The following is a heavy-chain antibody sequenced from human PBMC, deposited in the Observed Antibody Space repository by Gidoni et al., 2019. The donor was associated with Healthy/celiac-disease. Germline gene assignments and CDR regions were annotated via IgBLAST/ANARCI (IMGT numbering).Heavy chain of an antibody. CDR1: GYTFTSYG. Sequence: QVQLVQSGAEVKKPGASVKVSCKASGYTFTSYGISWVRQAPGQGLEGMGWISAYNGNTNYAQKLQGRVTMTTDTSTSTAYMELRSLRSDDTAVYYCASTALSYYDILTGWWGGAFDIWGQGTMVTVSS. CDR2: ISAYNGNT. D-gene: IGHD3-9*01. V-gene: IGHV1-18*01. CDR3: ASTALSYYDILTGWWGGAFDI. J-gene: IGHJ3*02.